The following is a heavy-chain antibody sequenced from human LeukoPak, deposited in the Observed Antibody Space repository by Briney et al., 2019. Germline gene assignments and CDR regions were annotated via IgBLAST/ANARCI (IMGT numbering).Heavy chain of an antibody. Sequence: SETLSLTCTVSGGSISSYYWSWIRQPPGKGLEWIGYIYYSGSTNYNPSLKSRVTISVDTSKNQFSLKLSSVTAADTAVYYCARGDDFWSGYPLDYWGQGTLVTVSS. D-gene: IGHD3-3*01. CDR3: ARGDDFWSGYPLDY. CDR2: IYYSGST. V-gene: IGHV4-59*08. J-gene: IGHJ4*02. CDR1: GGSISSYY.